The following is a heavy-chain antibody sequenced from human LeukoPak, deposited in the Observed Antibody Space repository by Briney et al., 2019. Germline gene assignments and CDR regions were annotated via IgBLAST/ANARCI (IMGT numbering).Heavy chain of an antibody. CDR3: ATDHGNGVSSGVGAFDI. CDR1: GYTLTELS. CDR2: FDPEDGET. V-gene: IGHV1-24*01. J-gene: IGHJ3*02. D-gene: IGHD3-22*01. Sequence: GASVKVSCKVSGYTLTELSTHWVRQAPGKGLEWMGGFDPEDGETIYAQKFQGRVTMTEDTSTDTAYMELSSLRSEDTAVYYCATDHGNGVSSGVGAFDIWGQGTMVTVSS.